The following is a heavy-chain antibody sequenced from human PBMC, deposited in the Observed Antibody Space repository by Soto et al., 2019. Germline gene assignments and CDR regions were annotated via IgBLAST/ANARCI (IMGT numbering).Heavy chain of an antibody. J-gene: IGHJ6*03. Sequence: GGSLRLSCVTSGFTFSAHNMNWVRQAPGKGLEWVSAISGSGGSTYYADSVKGRFTISRDNSKNTLYLQMNSLRAEDTAVYYCAKASAVRSWWRAATYMDVWGKGTTVTVSS. CDR1: GFTFSAHN. CDR2: ISGSGGST. D-gene: IGHD2-15*01. V-gene: IGHV3-23*01. CDR3: AKASAVRSWWRAATYMDV.